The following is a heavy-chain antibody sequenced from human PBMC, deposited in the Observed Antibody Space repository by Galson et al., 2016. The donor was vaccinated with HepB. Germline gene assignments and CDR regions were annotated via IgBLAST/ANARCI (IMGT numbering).Heavy chain of an antibody. CDR2: ISASNGNT. J-gene: IGHJ6*02. Sequence: SVKVSCKASGYTLTNYGISWVRQAPGQGLEWMGWISASNGNTNYAQRLQGRLSMSTETSTRTVYMELRSLRSDDTAVYYCASGILEWFLGRGYTSGGFTALGYYLYGMDVWGQGTTVTVSS. CDR1: GYTLTNYG. CDR3: ASGILEWFLGRGYTSGGFTALGYYLYGMDV. D-gene: IGHD3-3*01. V-gene: IGHV1-18*01.